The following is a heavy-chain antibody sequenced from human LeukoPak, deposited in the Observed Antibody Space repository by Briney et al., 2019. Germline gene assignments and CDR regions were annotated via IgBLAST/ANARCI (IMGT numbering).Heavy chain of an antibody. D-gene: IGHD3-22*01. Sequence: GGSLRLSCAASGFTFSDYWIHWARQAPGKGRVWVSVIYTGGGTDHADSVKGRFTISRDNSKNTLSLQMNSLRADDTAIYYYTTSGYRHPYHFESWGQGTLVTVSS. CDR1: GFTFSDYW. CDR3: TTSGYRHPYHFES. J-gene: IGHJ5*01. V-gene: IGHV3-53*01. CDR2: IYTGGGT.